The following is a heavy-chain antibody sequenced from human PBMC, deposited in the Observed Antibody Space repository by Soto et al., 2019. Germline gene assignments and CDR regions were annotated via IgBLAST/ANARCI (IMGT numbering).Heavy chain of an antibody. CDR3: ARDDRGIDYDSPLDY. D-gene: IGHD3-3*01. Sequence: EVQLVESGGGLVQPGGSLRLSCAASGFTFSSYWMSWVRQAPGKGREWVANIKQDGSVKYYVDSVKGRFTISRDNAKNSLYLQMNSLRAEDTAVYYCARDDRGIDYDSPLDYWGQGTLVTVSS. V-gene: IGHV3-7*03. CDR1: GFTFSSYW. CDR2: IKQDGSVK. J-gene: IGHJ4*02.